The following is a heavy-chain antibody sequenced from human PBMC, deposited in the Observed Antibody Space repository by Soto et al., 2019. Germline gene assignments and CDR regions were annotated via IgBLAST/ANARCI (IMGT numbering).Heavy chain of an antibody. CDR2: IHPNTGGT. Sequence: ASVKVSCKASGYPYTNSYMHWVRQAPGQGLEWMGWIHPNTGGTNYAQKFQGRVTMTRDTSVSTVYMELNRLTSDDTAIYFCASDFRTRGWFRQAGNFAMDVWGQGTTVTVSS. V-gene: IGHV1-2*02. J-gene: IGHJ6*02. D-gene: IGHD6-19*01. CDR1: GYPYTNSY. CDR3: ASDFRTRGWFRQAGNFAMDV.